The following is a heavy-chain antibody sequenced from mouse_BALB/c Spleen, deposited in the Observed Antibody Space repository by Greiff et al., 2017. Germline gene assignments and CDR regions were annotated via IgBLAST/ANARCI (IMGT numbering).Heavy chain of an antibody. D-gene: IGHD1-1*01. CDR1: GFTFSSYT. Sequence: EVKLMESGGGLVQPGGSLKLSCAASGFTFSSYTMSWVRQTPEKRLEWVAYISNGGGSTYYPDTVKGRFTISRDNAKNTLYLQMSSLKSEDTAMYYCARHYYGSSYYWYFDVWGAGTTVTVSS. J-gene: IGHJ1*01. CDR3: ARHYYGSSYYWYFDV. CDR2: ISNGGGST. V-gene: IGHV5-12-2*01.